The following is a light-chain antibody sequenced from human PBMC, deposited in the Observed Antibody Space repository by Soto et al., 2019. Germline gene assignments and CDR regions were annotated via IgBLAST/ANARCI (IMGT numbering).Light chain of an antibody. V-gene: IGLV2-14*01. Sequence: QSALTQPASVSGSPGQSITISCTGTSSDVGGYNFVSWYQQHPGKAPKLLIFDVNSRPSGVSNRFSGSKSDNTASLTISGLQSDDEADYFCSSCKDISTLVVFGGGTKLTVL. CDR3: SSCKDISTLVV. CDR2: DVN. J-gene: IGLJ2*01. CDR1: SSDVGGYNF.